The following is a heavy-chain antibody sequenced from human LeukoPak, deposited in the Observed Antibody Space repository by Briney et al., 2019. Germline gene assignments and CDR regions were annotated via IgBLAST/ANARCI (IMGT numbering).Heavy chain of an antibody. D-gene: IGHD2-21*02. V-gene: IGHV3-74*01. Sequence: GGSLRLSCAASGFTFSSHWMHWVRQAPGKGLLWISLINSDGSSTTYADSVEGRFTISRDNAKNTLYLQMDSLRAEDTAVYYCTRGSVVAPISASDIWGQGTMVTVSS. CDR2: INSDGSST. CDR1: GFTFSSHW. CDR3: TRGSVVAPISASDI. J-gene: IGHJ3*02.